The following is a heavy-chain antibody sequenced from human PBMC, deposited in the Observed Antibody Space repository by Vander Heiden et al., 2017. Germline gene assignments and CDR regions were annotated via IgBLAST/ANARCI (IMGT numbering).Heavy chain of an antibody. J-gene: IGHJ1*01. V-gene: IGHV3-23*01. CDR1: GFTFSSYA. D-gene: IGHD6-13*01. CDR2: ISGSGGST. Sequence: EVQLLESGGGLVQPGGSLSLSCAASGFTFSSYAMSLVRQAPGKGLEWVSAISGSGGSTYYADSVKGRFTISRDNSKNTLYLQMNSLRAEDTAVYYCATYSSSWSLKHWGQGTLVTVSS. CDR3: ATYSSSWSLKH.